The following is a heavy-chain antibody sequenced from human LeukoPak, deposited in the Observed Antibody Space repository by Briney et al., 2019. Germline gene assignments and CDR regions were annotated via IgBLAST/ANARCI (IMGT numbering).Heavy chain of an antibody. CDR1: GFTFSSYR. J-gene: IGHJ4*02. V-gene: IGHV3-48*04. D-gene: IGHD5-12*01. Sequence: GGSLRLSCAASGFTFSSYRMNWVRQAPGKGLECVSYISSSSSIVYYADSVKGRFTISRDNAKNSLYLQMNSLRAEDTAVYYCAGDWDSDYVTRSLDYWGQGTLVTVSS. CDR2: ISSSSSIV. CDR3: AGDWDSDYVTRSLDY.